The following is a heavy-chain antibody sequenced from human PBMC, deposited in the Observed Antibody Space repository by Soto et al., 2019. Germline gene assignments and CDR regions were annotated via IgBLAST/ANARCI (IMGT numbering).Heavy chain of an antibody. J-gene: IGHJ3*02. CDR1: GYTFTSYG. D-gene: IGHD6-19*01. CDR3: ARSQWLGTLNAFGI. Sequence: ASVKVSCKASGYTFTSYGISWVRQAPGQGLEWMGWISAYNGNTNYAQKLQGRVTMTTDTSTSTAYMELRSLRSDDTAVYYCARSQWLGTLNAFGIWGQGTMVTVSS. V-gene: IGHV1-18*01. CDR2: ISAYNGNT.